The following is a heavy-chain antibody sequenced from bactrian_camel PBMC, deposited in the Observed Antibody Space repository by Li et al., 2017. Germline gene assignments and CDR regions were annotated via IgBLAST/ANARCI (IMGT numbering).Heavy chain of an antibody. CDR1: GFTFDDSG. Sequence: VQLVESGGGSVQAGGSLRLSCTASGFTFDDSGVGWYRQGPGNTCDLVAYTSYGITSYADSVKGRFTFSQDNAKMTVYLQMNSLKPEDTAVYHCAAQCALGIWASRGSCNNIAGHFGFWGQGTQVTVS. J-gene: IGHJ6*01. CDR3: AAQCALGIWASRGSCNNIAGHFGF. CDR2: TSYGIT. D-gene: IGHD3*01. V-gene: IGHV3S63*01.